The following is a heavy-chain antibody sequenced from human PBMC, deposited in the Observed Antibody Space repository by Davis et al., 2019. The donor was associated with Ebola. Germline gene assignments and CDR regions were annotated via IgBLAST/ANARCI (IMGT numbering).Heavy chain of an antibody. V-gene: IGHV4-30-2*01. CDR2: IYHSGRT. Sequence: MPSETLSLTCAVSGGPISSGGYSWSWIRQPPGKGLEWIGYIYHSGRTYYNPSLKSRVTISVDRSKNQFSLKLSSVTAADTAVYYCARGTWIQLWQSFDYWGQGTLVTVSS. J-gene: IGHJ4*02. CDR1: GGPISSGGYS. CDR3: ARGTWIQLWQSFDY. D-gene: IGHD5-18*01.